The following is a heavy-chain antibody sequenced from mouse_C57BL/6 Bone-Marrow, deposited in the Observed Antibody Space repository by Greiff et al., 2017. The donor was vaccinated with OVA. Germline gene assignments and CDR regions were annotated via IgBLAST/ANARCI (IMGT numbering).Heavy chain of an antibody. Sequence: QVQLQQPGAELVRPGSSVKLSCKASGYTFTSYWMDWVKQRPGQGLEWIGNIYPSDSGTHYNQKFKGKATLTVDKASRTAYMQLSSLTSEDSAVYYCVYDNYESRPMAYWGQGTPVTVSS. J-gene: IGHJ4*01. CDR1: GYTFTSYW. D-gene: IGHD2-3*01. CDR2: IYPSDSGT. V-gene: IGHV1-61*01. CDR3: VYDNYESRPMAY.